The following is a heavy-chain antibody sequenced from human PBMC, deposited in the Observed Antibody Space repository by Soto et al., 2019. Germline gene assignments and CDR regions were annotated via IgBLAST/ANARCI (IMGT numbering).Heavy chain of an antibody. Sequence: QVQLVQSGAEVKKPGASVKVSCKASGYTFTGYGISWVRQAPGQGLEWMGWISAYSGDTIYATTLQGRLTMTTDTSTSTAYMELRSLRSNDTAVDYCARPSVGYGDYALSLAYWGQGTLVTVSS. CDR1: GYTFTGYG. D-gene: IGHD4-17*01. J-gene: IGHJ4*02. CDR2: ISAYSGDT. V-gene: IGHV1-18*01. CDR3: ARPSVGYGDYALSLAY.